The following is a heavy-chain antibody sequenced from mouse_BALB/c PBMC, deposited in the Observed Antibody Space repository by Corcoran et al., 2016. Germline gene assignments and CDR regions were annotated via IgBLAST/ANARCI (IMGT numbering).Heavy chain of an antibody. CDR2: IDPANGNT. D-gene: IGHD3-3*01. CDR1: GFNIKDTY. CDR3: ARGGTAREYYAMDY. J-gene: IGHJ4*01. V-gene: IGHV14-3*02. Sequence: VQLQQPGAELVKPGASVKLSCTASGFNIKDTYMHWVKQRPEQGLEWIGRIDPANGNTKYDPKFQGKATITADTSSNTAYLQLSSLTSEDTAVYYCARGGTAREYYAMDYWGQGTSVTVSS.